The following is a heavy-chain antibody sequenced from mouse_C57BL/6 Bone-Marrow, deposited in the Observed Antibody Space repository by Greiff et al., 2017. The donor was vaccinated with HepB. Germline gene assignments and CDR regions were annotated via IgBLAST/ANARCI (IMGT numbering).Heavy chain of an antibody. Sequence: EVKLVESGGGLVQPGGSMKLSCVASGFTFSNYWMNWVRQSPEKGLEWVAQIRLKSDNYATHYAESVKGRFTISRDDSKSSVYLQMNNLRAEDTGIYYCTGIYYYGSSYVGAWFAYWGQGTLVTVSA. CDR1: GFTFSNYW. D-gene: IGHD1-1*01. CDR3: TGIYYYGSSYVGAWFAY. V-gene: IGHV6-3*01. J-gene: IGHJ3*01. CDR2: IRLKSDNYAT.